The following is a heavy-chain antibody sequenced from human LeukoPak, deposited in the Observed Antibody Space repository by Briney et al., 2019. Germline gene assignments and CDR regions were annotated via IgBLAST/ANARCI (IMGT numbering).Heavy chain of an antibody. J-gene: IGHJ4*02. CDR1: GFIVNDFY. V-gene: IGHV3-69-1*01. Sequence: GGSLRLSCAASGFIVNDFYMSWVRQAPGKGLEWVSSIYTGYNTGYADSVKGRFTISRDNAKNSLYLQMNSLRAEDTAVYYCARNRGHQQFDYWGQGTLVTVSS. CDR2: IYTGYNT. CDR3: ARNRGHQQFDY. D-gene: IGHD1/OR15-1a*01.